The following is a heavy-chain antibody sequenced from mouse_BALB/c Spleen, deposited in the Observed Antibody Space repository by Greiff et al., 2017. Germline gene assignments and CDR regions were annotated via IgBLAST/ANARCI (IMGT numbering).Heavy chain of an antibody. CDR2: IWAGGST. V-gene: IGHV2-9*02. CDR1: GFSLTSYG. CDR3: CRDYYGSRCAMDY. J-gene: IGHJ4*01. Sequence: VMLVESGPGLVAPSQSLSITCTVSGFSLTSYGVHWVRQPPGKGLEWLGVIWAGGSTNYNSALMSRMSISKDNSKSQVFLKMNSLQTDDTAMDYCCRDYYGSRCAMDYWGQGTSVTVSS. D-gene: IGHD1-1*01.